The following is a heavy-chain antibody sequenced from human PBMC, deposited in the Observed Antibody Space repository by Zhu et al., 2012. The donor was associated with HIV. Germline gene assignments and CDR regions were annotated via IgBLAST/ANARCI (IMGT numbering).Heavy chain of an antibody. V-gene: IGHV4-38-2*01. Sequence: QVQLQESGPGLVKPSETLSLTCAVSGSSIISTYYWGWIRQSPGKGLEWIGSIYHSETTYYNPSLKSRVTISIDTANNQFSLKLSSVTAADTAVYYCARHSWTATDYFDYWGQGTLVTVSS. J-gene: IGHJ4*02. D-gene: IGHD3-3*02. CDR3: ARHSWTATDYFDY. CDR1: GSSIISTYY. CDR2: IYHSETT.